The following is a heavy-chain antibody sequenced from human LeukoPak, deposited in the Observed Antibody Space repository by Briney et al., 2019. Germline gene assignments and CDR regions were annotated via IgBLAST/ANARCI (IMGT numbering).Heavy chain of an antibody. D-gene: IGHD3-10*01. Sequence: GGSLRLSCAASGFTFSNYAMSWVRQAPGKGLEWGANIKQDGTEKYYVDSVKGRFTVSRDNAKNSLYLQMNSLRAEDTALYYCARDGDGSGIGHGLFDYWGQGTLVTVSS. CDR3: ARDGDGSGIGHGLFDY. V-gene: IGHV3-7*03. J-gene: IGHJ4*02. CDR2: IKQDGTEK. CDR1: GFTFSNYA.